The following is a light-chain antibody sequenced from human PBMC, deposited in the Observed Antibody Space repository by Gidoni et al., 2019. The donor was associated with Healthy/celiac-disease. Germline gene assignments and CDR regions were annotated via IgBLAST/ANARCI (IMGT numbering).Light chain of an antibody. J-gene: IGKJ3*01. CDR2: DAS. CDR1: QSVSSY. V-gene: IGKV3-11*01. Sequence: DIVLTQSPATLSLSPVERATLSCRASQSVSSYLAWYQQKPGQAPRLLIYDASNRATGIPARFSGSGSGTDFSLTISSLEPEDFAGYYCQKRSNWPPFTFGPGTKVDIK. CDR3: QKRSNWPPFT.